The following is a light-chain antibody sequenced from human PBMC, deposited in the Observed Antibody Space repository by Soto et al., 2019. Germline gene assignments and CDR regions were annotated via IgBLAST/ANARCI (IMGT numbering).Light chain of an antibody. CDR1: QSVNSNY. CDR2: AAS. CDR3: HQYGDSPQT. Sequence: EIVLTQSPATLSLSPGERAALSCGASQSVNSNYLAWYQQKGGLAPRLLIYAASTRAAGIPDRFSGSGSGTDFTLTISRLEPEDFAVYYCHQYGDSPQTFGQGTKVDIK. J-gene: IGKJ1*01. V-gene: IGKV3D-20*01.